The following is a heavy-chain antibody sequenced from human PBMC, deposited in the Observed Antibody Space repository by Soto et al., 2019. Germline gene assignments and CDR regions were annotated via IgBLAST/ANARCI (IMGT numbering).Heavy chain of an antibody. CDR3: ARGWRDSAYYYYYYMDV. Sequence: ASVKVSCKASGYTFTSYDINWVRQATGQGLEWMGWMNPNSGNTGYAQKFQGRVTMTRNTSISTAYMELSSLRSEDTAVYYCARGWRDSAYYYYYYMDVWGKGTTVTVAS. V-gene: IGHV1-8*01. J-gene: IGHJ6*03. D-gene: IGHD3-10*01. CDR1: GYTFTSYD. CDR2: MNPNSGNT.